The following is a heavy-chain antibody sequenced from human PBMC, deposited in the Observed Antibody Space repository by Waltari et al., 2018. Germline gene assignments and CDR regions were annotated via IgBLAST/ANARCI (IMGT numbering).Heavy chain of an antibody. CDR3: AKDLEQLVPWFDP. V-gene: IGHV3-30*02. D-gene: IGHD6-6*01. Sequence: QVQLVESGGGVVQPGGSLRLSVAASGFPFRRYATPWVRQAPGKGLEWVAFIRYDGSNKYYADSVKGRFTISRDNSKNTLYLQMNSLRAEDTAVYYCAKDLEQLVPWFDPWGQGTLVTVSS. J-gene: IGHJ5*02. CDR2: IRYDGSNK. CDR1: GFPFRRYA.